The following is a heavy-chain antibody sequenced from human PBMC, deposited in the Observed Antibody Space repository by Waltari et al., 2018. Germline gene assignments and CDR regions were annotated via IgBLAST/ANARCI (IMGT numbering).Heavy chain of an antibody. D-gene: IGHD6-19*01. CDR1: GFTFPSSA. Sequence: QMQLVQSGPEVKKPGTSVKVSCQASGFTFPSSAMQWVRQARGQRLEWIGWIVVGSGNTNYAQKFQERVTITRDMSTSTVYMELRSLRSEDTAVYYCAAAGYSSGWPNWFDPWGQGTLVTVSS. CDR2: IVVGSGNT. V-gene: IGHV1-58*02. CDR3: AAAGYSSGWPNWFDP. J-gene: IGHJ5*02.